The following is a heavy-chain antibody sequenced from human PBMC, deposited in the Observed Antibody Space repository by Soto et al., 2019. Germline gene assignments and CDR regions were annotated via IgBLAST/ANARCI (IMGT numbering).Heavy chain of an antibody. CDR3: ARLYSRSRSTAFDY. CDR1: VGSISSSSYY. Sequence: QLQLQESAPGLVKPSATLSLTCTVSVGSISSSSYYWGWIRQPPGKGLEWIGSIYYSGSTYYNPSLKSRVTISVDTSKNQFSLKLSSVTAADTAVYYCARLYSRSRSTAFDYWGQGTLVTVSS. CDR2: IYYSGST. D-gene: IGHD6-13*01. V-gene: IGHV4-39*01. J-gene: IGHJ4*02.